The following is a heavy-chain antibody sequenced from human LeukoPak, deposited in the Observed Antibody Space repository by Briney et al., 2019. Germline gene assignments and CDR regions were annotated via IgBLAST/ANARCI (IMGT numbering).Heavy chain of an antibody. Sequence: GGSLRLSCVASGFTFRNCGMTWVRQAPGKGLEWVSTISGSDDGTYYADSVRGRFTISRDNSKNTLYLQMKALRDEDTATYYCAKRGPIYSSTPGNYFDYWGQGTLVTVSS. CDR2: ISGSDDGT. J-gene: IGHJ4*02. CDR3: AKRGPIYSSTPGNYFDY. CDR1: GFTFRNCG. D-gene: IGHD3-10*01. V-gene: IGHV3-23*01.